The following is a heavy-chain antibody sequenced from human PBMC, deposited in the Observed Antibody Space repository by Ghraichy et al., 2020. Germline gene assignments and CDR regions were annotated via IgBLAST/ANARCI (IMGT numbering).Heavy chain of an antibody. D-gene: IGHD1-26*01. CDR3: TGPQFAGSSNEGG. CDR1: GYTFTGYY. V-gene: IGHV1-2*02. CDR2: SNPSSGGT. J-gene: IGHJ4*02. Sequence: ASGKVSCKASGYTFTGYYMHWVRQAPGQGLEWMGWSNPSSGGTKYAQKFQGRVTMTRDTSISTDYMELSGLRSDDTAVYYCTGPQFAGSSNEGGWGQGTLVTVSS.